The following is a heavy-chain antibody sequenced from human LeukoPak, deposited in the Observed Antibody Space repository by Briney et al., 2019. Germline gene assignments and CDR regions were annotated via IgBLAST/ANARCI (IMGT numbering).Heavy chain of an antibody. D-gene: IGHD3-10*01. J-gene: IGHJ6*03. CDR3: ARLSVLLWFGELPMDV. CDR1: GFTFSSYS. CDR2: ISSSSSYI. Sequence: GGSLRLSCAASGFTFSSYSMNWVRQAPGKGLEWVSSISSSSSYIYYADSVKGRFTISRDNAKNSLYLQMNSLRAEDTAVYYCARLSVLLWFGELPMDVWGKGTTVTISS. V-gene: IGHV3-21*01.